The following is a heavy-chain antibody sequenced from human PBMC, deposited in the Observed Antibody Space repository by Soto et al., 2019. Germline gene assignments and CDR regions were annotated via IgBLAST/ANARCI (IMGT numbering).Heavy chain of an antibody. CDR1: GFSFSNYG. J-gene: IGHJ6*02. Sequence: GASVKVSCKASGFSFSNYGLTWVRQAPGQGLEWLGWIRPNNVNREYAHKVQDRLTMTTETSTNTAHTELRSLRPDDTAVYYCLLGYCSGGTCFSGYYGMDVWGQGTTVTVSS. D-gene: IGHD2-15*01. CDR2: IRPNNVNR. CDR3: LLGYCSGGTCFSGYYGMDV. V-gene: IGHV1-18*01.